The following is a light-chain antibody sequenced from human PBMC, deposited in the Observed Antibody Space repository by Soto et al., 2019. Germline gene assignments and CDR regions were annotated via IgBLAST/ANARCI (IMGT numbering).Light chain of an antibody. CDR3: SSYTSSSTLNYV. J-gene: IGLJ1*01. CDR1: SSDVGGYNY. CDR2: DVS. V-gene: IGLV2-14*01. Sequence: QSALTQPASVSGSPGQSITISCTGTSSDVGGYNYVSWYQQHPGKAPKLMIYDVSNRPSGVSNRFSVSKSGNTASLTISGLQAEDEADYYCSSYTSSSTLNYVFGTGTKLTVL.